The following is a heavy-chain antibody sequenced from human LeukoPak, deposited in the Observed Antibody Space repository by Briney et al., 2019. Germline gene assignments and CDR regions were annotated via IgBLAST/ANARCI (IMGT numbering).Heavy chain of an antibody. CDR1: GGTFSSYA. CDR2: IIPIFGTA. V-gene: IGHV1-69*05. D-gene: IGHD3-9*01. CDR3: ARDMTGWATDAFDI. J-gene: IGHJ3*02. Sequence: AASVNVSCKASGGTFSSYAISWVRQAPGQGLEWMGRIIPIFGTANYAQKFQGRVTITTDESTSTAYMELSSLRFEDTAVYYCARDMTGWATDAFDIWGQGTMVTVSS.